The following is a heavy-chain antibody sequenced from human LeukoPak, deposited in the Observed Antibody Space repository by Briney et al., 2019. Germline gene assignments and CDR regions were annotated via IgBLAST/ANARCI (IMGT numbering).Heavy chain of an antibody. D-gene: IGHD6-19*01. CDR1: GYTFTGYY. CDR2: IIPIFGTA. Sequence: SVKVSCKASGYTFTGYYMHWVRQAPGQGLEWMGRIIPIFGTANYAQKFQGRVTITTDESTSTAYMELSSLRSEDTAVYYCARERAVGWELIDYWGQGTLVTVSS. J-gene: IGHJ4*02. V-gene: IGHV1-69*05. CDR3: ARERAVGWELIDY.